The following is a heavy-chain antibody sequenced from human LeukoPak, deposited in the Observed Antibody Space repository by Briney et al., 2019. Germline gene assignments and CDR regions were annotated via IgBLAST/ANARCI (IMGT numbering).Heavy chain of an antibody. CDR1: GYRFTSYW. CDR3: ARWPTYYYDSSGREFDY. D-gene: IGHD3-22*01. J-gene: IGHJ4*02. Sequence: GESLKISCKGSGYRFTSYWIGWVRQMPGKGLEWMGIIYPGDSDTRYSPSFQGQVTISADKSISTAYLQWSSLKASDTAMYYCARWPTYYYDSSGREFDYWGQGTLVTVSS. V-gene: IGHV5-51*01. CDR2: IYPGDSDT.